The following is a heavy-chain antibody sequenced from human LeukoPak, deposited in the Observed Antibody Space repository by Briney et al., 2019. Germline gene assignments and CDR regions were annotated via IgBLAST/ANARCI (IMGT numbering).Heavy chain of an antibody. Sequence: GASVKVSCKASGYTFTSYDINWVRQATGQGLEWMGWMNPNSGNTGYAQKFQGRVTITRNTSISTAYMELSSLRSEDTAVYYCARANPHPFGAYSSSWYPGRFGMDVWGQGTTVTVSS. D-gene: IGHD6-13*01. CDR3: ARANPHPFGAYSSSWYPGRFGMDV. V-gene: IGHV1-8*03. J-gene: IGHJ6*02. CDR2: MNPNSGNT. CDR1: GYTFTSYD.